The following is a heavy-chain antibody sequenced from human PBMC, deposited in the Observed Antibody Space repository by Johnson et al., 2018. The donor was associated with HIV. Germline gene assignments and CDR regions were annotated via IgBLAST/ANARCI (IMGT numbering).Heavy chain of an antibody. CDR3: ARGLGSSSAFDI. V-gene: IGHV3-74*02. CDR2: INPDGSST. J-gene: IGHJ3*02. Sequence: VQLVESGGGLVHPGGSLRLSCAASGFTVSSNYMNWVRQAPGKGLEWVSRINPDGSSTDYADSVKGRFTISRDNAKNTLYLQMNSLRPEDTAVYYCARGLGSSSAFDIWGQGTMVTVSS. D-gene: IGHD2-2*01. CDR1: GFTVSSNY.